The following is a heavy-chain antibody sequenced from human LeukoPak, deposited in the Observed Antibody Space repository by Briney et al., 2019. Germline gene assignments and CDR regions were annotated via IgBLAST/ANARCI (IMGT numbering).Heavy chain of an antibody. CDR3: ARDLNSSGWSLRDY. D-gene: IGHD6-19*01. J-gene: IGHJ4*02. V-gene: IGHV3-21*01. CDR1: GFTFSSYS. Sequence: PGGSLRLSCAASGFTFSSYSMNWVRQAPGKGLEWVSSISSSSSYIYYADSVKGRFTISRDNAKNSLYLQVNSLRAEDTAVYYCARDLNSSGWSLRDYWGQGTLVTVSS. CDR2: ISSSSSYI.